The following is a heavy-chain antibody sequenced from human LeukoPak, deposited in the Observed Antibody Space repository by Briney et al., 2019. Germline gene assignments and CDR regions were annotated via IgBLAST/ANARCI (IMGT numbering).Heavy chain of an antibody. Sequence: GGSLRLSCAASGFTFSDYAMHWVRQAPGKGLEWVAVISYDGTNKYYADSVKGRFAISRDNSKNTLYLQMNSLTPEDTAVYYCARDLPAAGAGYLDYWGQGTLVTVSS. V-gene: IGHV3-30*09. CDR3: ARDLPAAGAGYLDY. CDR2: ISYDGTNK. J-gene: IGHJ4*02. CDR1: GFTFSDYA. D-gene: IGHD6-13*01.